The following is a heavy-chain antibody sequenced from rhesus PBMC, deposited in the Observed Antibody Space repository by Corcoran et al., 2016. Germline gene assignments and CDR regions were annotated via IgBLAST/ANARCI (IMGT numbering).Heavy chain of an antibody. CDR3: ARAGPYGGSWGY. Sequence: QVQLQESGPGLVKPSETLSLTCAVSGYSISSGYGWSWIRQPPGKGLEWIGYIGGSSGSNNYNPSLKSRVTFSKDTSKDQFSLKLSSVTAADTAVYYCARAGPYGGSWGYWGQGVLVTVSS. D-gene: IGHD6-25*01. V-gene: IGHV4-127*01. CDR2: IGGSSGSN. J-gene: IGHJ4*01. CDR1: GYSISSGYG.